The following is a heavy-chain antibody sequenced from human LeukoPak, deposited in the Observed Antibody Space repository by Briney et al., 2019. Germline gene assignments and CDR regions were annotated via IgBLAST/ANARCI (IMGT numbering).Heavy chain of an antibody. Sequence: SETLSLTCTVSGGSISSGGYYWSWLRQHPGKGLEWIGYIYYSGSTYYNPSLKSRVTISVDTSKNQFSLKLSSVTAADTAVYYCARMIVVVTAGLGYYYGMDVWGQGTTVTVSS. CDR2: IYYSGST. D-gene: IGHD3-22*01. V-gene: IGHV4-31*03. CDR1: GGSISSGGYY. J-gene: IGHJ6*02. CDR3: ARMIVVVTAGLGYYYGMDV.